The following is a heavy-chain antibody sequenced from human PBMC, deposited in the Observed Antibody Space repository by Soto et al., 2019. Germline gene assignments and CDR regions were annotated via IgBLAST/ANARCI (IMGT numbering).Heavy chain of an antibody. V-gene: IGHV3-21*01. Sequence: EVHLVESGGGLVKPGGSLRLSCAVSGFTFSSCTMNWVRQAPGKGLEWVSSISPSTSHIYYADSVKGRFTISRDNAKKSLVLQMNSLRAEDTAVYYCSGCSGGACHQNYGMDVWGQGTTVTVSS. J-gene: IGHJ6*02. D-gene: IGHD2-15*01. CDR2: ISPSTSHI. CDR3: SGCSGGACHQNYGMDV. CDR1: GFTFSSCT.